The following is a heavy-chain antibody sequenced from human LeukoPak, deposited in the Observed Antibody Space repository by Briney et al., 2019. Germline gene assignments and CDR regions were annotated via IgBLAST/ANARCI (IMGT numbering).Heavy chain of an antibody. V-gene: IGHV1-46*01. J-gene: IGHJ4*02. CDR3: ARDGRITIFGVASPLDY. CDR2: VNPSGGST. D-gene: IGHD3-3*01. CDR1: GYTFTSYY. Sequence: ASVKVSCKASGYTFTSYYMHWVRQAPGQGPEWMGIVNPSGGSTSYAQKFQGRVTMTRDTSTSTVYMELSSLRSEDTAVYYCARDGRITIFGVASPLDYWGQGTLVTASS.